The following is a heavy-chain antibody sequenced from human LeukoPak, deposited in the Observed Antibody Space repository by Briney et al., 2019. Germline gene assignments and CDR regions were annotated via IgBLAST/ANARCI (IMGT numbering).Heavy chain of an antibody. CDR3: ARGRRNWAIYNWFDP. J-gene: IGHJ5*02. Sequence: ASVKVSCTVSGYTLTELSMHWVRQAPGKGLEWMGGFDPEDGETIYAQKFQGRVTMTRNTSISTAYMELSSLRSEDTAVYYCARGRRNWAIYNWFDPWGQGTLVTVSS. D-gene: IGHD7-27*01. CDR2: FDPEDGET. CDR1: GYTLTELS. V-gene: IGHV1-24*01.